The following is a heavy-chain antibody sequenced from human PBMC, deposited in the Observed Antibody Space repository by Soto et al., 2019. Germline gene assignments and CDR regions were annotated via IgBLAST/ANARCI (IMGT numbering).Heavy chain of an antibody. D-gene: IGHD6-13*01. V-gene: IGHV3-53*02. CDR2: IYSGGST. Sequence: EVPLVETGGGLIQPGGSLRLSCAASGFTISSNYMSWVRQAPGKGLEWVSVIYSGGSTYFADSVKGRFTISRDNSKNTLYLQMNSLRAEDTAVYYCAKELRLAAAGSYSYYGMDVWGQGTTVTVSS. J-gene: IGHJ6*02. CDR3: AKELRLAAAGSYSYYGMDV. CDR1: GFTISSNY.